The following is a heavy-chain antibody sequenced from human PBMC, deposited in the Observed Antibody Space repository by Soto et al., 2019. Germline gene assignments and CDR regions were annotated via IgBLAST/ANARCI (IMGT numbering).Heavy chain of an antibody. V-gene: IGHV3-30*18. Sequence: QVQLVESGGGVVQPGRSLRLSCAASGFTFSSYGMHWVRQAPGKGLEWVAVISYDGSNKYYADSVKGRFTISRDNSKNTLYLQMNSLRAEDTAVYYCAKDMYYYDSSGYYYFDYWGQGTLVTVSS. J-gene: IGHJ4*02. D-gene: IGHD3-22*01. CDR2: ISYDGSNK. CDR3: AKDMYYYDSSGYYYFDY. CDR1: GFTFSSYG.